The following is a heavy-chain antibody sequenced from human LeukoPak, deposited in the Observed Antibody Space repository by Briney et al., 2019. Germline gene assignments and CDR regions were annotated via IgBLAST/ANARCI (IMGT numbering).Heavy chain of an antibody. CDR3: ARDPESNWGWDLDY. Sequence: GSLRLSCAASGFTVSSYSMKWVRQVPGKGLEWVSYISSSGSMIWYGESVKGRFTISRDSAKNSLHLQMNSLRAEDTAVYYCARDPESNWGWDLDYWGQGTLVTVSS. D-gene: IGHD7-27*01. V-gene: IGHV3-48*01. CDR1: GFTVSSYS. CDR2: ISSSGSMI. J-gene: IGHJ4*02.